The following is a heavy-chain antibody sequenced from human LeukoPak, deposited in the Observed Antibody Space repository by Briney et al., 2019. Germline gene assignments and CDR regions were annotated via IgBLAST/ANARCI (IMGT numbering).Heavy chain of an antibody. J-gene: IGHJ4*02. D-gene: IGHD1-26*01. V-gene: IGHV3-30*02. Sequence: GGSLRLSCAASGFPFSSYGMYWVRQTPDKGLQWVASLRKDATYSNYADSVRGRFTISRDNSKNTLDSQMSSLRVEGTAVYYSASGGPTRGTFDYWGQETLVTVSS. CDR2: LRKDATYS. CDR1: GFPFSSYG. CDR3: ASGGPTRGTFDY.